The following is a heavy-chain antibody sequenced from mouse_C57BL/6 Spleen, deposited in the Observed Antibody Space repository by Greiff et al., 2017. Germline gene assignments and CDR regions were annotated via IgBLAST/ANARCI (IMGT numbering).Heavy chain of an antibody. D-gene: IGHD4-1*01. CDR3: ARSTGTPNWYFDV. J-gene: IGHJ1*03. CDR2: IYPGDGDT. V-gene: IGHV1-80*01. Sequence: VKLQESGAELVKPGASVKISCKASGYAFSSYWMNWVKQRPGKGLEWIGQIYPGDGDTNYNGKFKGKATLTADKSSSTAYMQLSSLTSEDSAVYFCARSTGTPNWYFDVWGTGTTVTVSS. CDR1: GYAFSSYW.